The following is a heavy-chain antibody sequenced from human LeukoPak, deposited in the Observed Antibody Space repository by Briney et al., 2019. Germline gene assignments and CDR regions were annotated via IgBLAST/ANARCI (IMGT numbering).Heavy chain of an antibody. CDR1: GGSISSSNW. CDR3: ARSGGSLDY. V-gene: IGHV4-4*02. D-gene: IGHD5-12*01. CDR2: IYHSGST. J-gene: IGHJ4*02. Sequence: SETLSLTCTISGGSISSSNWWSWVRQPPGKGLEWIGEIYHSGSTNYNPSLKPRVTISIDKSKNQFSLKLTSVIAADTAVYYCARSGGSLDYWGQGTLVTVSS.